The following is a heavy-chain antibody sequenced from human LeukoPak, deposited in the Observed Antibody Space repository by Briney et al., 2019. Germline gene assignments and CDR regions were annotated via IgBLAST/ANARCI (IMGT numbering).Heavy chain of an antibody. V-gene: IGHV1-2*02. D-gene: IGHD3-10*01. J-gene: IGHJ6*03. CDR3: ARDRVEARLSVGYYYYYMDV. Sequence: GASLKVSCKASGYTFTGYYMHWVRQAPGQGLEWMGWINPNSGGTNYAQKFQGRVTMTRDTSISTAYMELSRLRSDDTAVYYCARDRVEARLSVGYYYYYMDVWGKGTTVTVSS. CDR2: INPNSGGT. CDR1: GYTFTGYY.